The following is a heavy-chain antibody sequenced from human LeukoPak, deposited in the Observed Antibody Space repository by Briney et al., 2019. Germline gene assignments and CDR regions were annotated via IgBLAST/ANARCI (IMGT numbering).Heavy chain of an antibody. D-gene: IGHD3-3*01. Sequence: ASVKVSCKASGYTFTSYDINWVRQATGQGLEWMGWMNPNSGNTGYAQKFQGRVTITRNTSISTAYMELSSLRSEDTAVYYCARGRIGGVVNYYMDVWGKGTTVTVSS. CDR2: MNPNSGNT. V-gene: IGHV1-8*03. J-gene: IGHJ6*03. CDR1: GYTFTSYD. CDR3: ARGRIGGVVNYYMDV.